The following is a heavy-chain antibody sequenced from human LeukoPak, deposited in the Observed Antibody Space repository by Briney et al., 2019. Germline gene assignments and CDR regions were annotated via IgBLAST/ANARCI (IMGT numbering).Heavy chain of an antibody. CDR2: MNPNNGNT. CDR1: GFTFTSYD. V-gene: IGHV1-8*01. J-gene: IGHJ5*02. Sequence: GASVKVSRKASGFTFTSYDINWVRQASGQGLEWMGWMNPNNGNTGYAQKFQGRVTMTRDTSISTAYMELRGLRSEDTAVYYCVRDGEGVAMSVNYWFDPWGQGTLVTVSS. D-gene: IGHD2-2*01. CDR3: VRDGEGVAMSVNYWFDP.